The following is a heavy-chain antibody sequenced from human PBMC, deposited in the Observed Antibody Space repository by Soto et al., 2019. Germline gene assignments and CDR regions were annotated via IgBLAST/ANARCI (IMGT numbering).Heavy chain of an antibody. CDR2: ISGSGGTT. Sequence: EVYLSESGGDLVQPGGSLRLSCAASGFTFSSYAMGWVRQAPGKGLEWVSAISGSGGTTYYGDSVKGRFTTSRDNSKNTLYLQMNSLRAEDTAVYYCAKEQCGDNCYHYFDYWGQGTLVTVSS. D-gene: IGHD2-21*01. V-gene: IGHV3-23*01. J-gene: IGHJ4*02. CDR3: AKEQCGDNCYHYFDY. CDR1: GFTFSSYA.